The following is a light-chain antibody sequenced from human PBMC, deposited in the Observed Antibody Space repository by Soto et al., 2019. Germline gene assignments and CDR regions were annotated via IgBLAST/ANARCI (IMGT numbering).Light chain of an antibody. CDR3: QQYKNWPPWT. V-gene: IGKV3-15*01. CDR1: QSVGKN. CDR2: AAA. J-gene: IGKJ1*01. Sequence: EIVMTQSPAALFVSLGERVTLSCRASQSVGKNLAWYQERPGQGPRLLIFAAADRATDIPVRFSGSGSGTDFTLTIRRLQSEDSAIYYCQQYKNWPPWTFGRGTKVEI.